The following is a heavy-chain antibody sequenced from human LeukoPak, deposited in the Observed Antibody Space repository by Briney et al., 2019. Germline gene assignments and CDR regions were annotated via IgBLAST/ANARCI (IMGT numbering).Heavy chain of an antibody. Sequence: GGSLRLSCAASGFTFSSYWMHWVRQAPGKGLVWVSRINSDGSSTCYADSVKGRFTISRDNAKNTLYLQMNSLRAEDTAVYYCARSGYGSGSYYPPNWFDLWGQGTLVTVSS. CDR1: GFTFSSYW. CDR3: ARSGYGSGSYYPPNWFDL. CDR2: INSDGSST. J-gene: IGHJ5*02. V-gene: IGHV3-74*01. D-gene: IGHD3-10*01.